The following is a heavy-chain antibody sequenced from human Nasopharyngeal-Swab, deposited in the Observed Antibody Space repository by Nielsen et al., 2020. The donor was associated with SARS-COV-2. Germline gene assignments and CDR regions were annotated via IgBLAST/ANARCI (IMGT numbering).Heavy chain of an antibody. D-gene: IGHD1-14*01. Sequence: GESLKISCAASGFGFSNYAMHWVRQAPGKGLEWVAVIAYDGRNKYYADSVKGRFTISRDNSMNTLHLQMSDLRAEDTAMYYCAREGPENRAYFDYWGQGTLVTVSS. CDR2: IAYDGRNK. V-gene: IGHV3-30-3*01. J-gene: IGHJ4*02. CDR3: AREGPENRAYFDY. CDR1: GFGFSNYA.